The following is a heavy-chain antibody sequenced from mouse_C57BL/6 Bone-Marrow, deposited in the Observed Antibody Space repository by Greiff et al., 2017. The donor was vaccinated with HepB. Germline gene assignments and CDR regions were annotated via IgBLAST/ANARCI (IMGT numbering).Heavy chain of an antibody. CDR2: IYYSGTI. Sequence: VQLKESGPGLVKPSQPVFLTCTVTGISITTGNYRWSWIRQFPGNKLEWIGHIYYSGTITYNPSFTSRTTITMDTPKNQFFLEMNALTAEDTATYYWARGHYDTTGYFDVWGTETTVTVTS. D-gene: IGHD2-4*01. J-gene: IGHJ1*03. CDR3: ARGHYDTTGYFDV. CDR1: GISITTGNYR. V-gene: IGHV3-5*01.